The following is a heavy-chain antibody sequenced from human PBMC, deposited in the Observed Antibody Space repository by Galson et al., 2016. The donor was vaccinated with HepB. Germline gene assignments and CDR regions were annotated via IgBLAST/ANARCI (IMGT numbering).Heavy chain of an antibody. D-gene: IGHD3-9*01. J-gene: IGHJ4*02. CDR2: TYYRSKWYN. V-gene: IGHV6-1*01. CDR1: GDSVSSSTAA. CDR3: AREVRYSPSGGMDV. Sequence: CAISGDSVSSSTAAWIWIRQSPSRGLEWLGRTYYRSKWYNDYAVSVKSRITINPDTSKNQFSLQLSSVTPEDTAVYYCAREVRYSPSGGMDVWGRGTLVTVSS.